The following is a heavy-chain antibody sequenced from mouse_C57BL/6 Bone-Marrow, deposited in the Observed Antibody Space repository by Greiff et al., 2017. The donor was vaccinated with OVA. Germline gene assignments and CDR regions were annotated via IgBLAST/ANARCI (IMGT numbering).Heavy chain of an antibody. D-gene: IGHD1-1*01. CDR2: ISNGGGST. Sequence: EVQGVESGGGLVQPGGSLKLSCAASGFTFSDYYMYWVRQTPEKRLEWVAYISNGGGSTYYPDTVKGRFTISRDNAKNTLYLQMSRLKSEDTAMYYCARHGYGSTPYAMDYWGQGTSVTVSS. J-gene: IGHJ4*01. CDR3: ARHGYGSTPYAMDY. CDR1: GFTFSDYY. V-gene: IGHV5-12*01.